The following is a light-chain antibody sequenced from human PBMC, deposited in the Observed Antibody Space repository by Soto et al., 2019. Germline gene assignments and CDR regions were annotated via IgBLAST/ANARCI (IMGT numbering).Light chain of an antibody. Sequence: EIVMTQSPATLSVSPGERVTLSCRASQSVGRSLAWYQQKAGQAPRLLIYGASTRATGTPVRFSGSGSGTEFSLTISSLLSEDFVVYYCQQYEKWPLTFGGGTKVDIK. CDR1: QSVGRS. V-gene: IGKV3-15*01. CDR3: QQYEKWPLT. J-gene: IGKJ4*01. CDR2: GAS.